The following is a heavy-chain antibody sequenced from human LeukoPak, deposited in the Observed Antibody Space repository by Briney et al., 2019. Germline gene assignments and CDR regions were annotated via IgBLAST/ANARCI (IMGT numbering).Heavy chain of an antibody. CDR1: GGSISSYY. CDR2: IYYSGST. Sequence: SETLSLTCTVSGGSISSYYWSSIRQPPGKGLEWIGYIYYSGSTNYNPSLKSRVTISVDTSKNQFSLKLSSVTAADTAVYYCARGGYWIPFDPWGQGTLVTVSS. CDR3: ARGGYWIPFDP. V-gene: IGHV4-59*01. D-gene: IGHD2-2*03. J-gene: IGHJ5*02.